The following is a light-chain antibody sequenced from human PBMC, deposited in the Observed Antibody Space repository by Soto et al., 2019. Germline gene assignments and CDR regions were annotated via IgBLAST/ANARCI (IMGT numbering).Light chain of an antibody. CDR2: GNT. J-gene: IGLJ3*02. Sequence: QSVLTQPPSVSGAPGQRVTISCTGSSSNIGTGYDVHWYQQLPGAAPKLLIYGNTKRPSGVPDRFSGSKSGTSAALAINGLQAEDEADYHCQSYDNSLSARVFGGGTKVTVL. V-gene: IGLV1-40*01. CDR3: QSYDNSLSARV. CDR1: SSNIGTGYD.